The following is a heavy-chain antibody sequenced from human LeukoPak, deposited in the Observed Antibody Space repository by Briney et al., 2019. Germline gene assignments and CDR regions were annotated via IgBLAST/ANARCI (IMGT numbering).Heavy chain of an antibody. J-gene: IGHJ5*02. Sequence: SETLSLACTVSGGSISSGSYYWSWIRQPAGKGLEWIGSIYYSGSTYYNPSLKSRVTISVDTSKNQFSLKLSSVTAADTAVYYCARGPPDIVVVPAALGWFDPWGQGTLVTVSS. D-gene: IGHD2-2*01. CDR3: ARGPPDIVVVPAALGWFDP. CDR2: IYYSGST. CDR1: GGSISSGSYY. V-gene: IGHV4-39*07.